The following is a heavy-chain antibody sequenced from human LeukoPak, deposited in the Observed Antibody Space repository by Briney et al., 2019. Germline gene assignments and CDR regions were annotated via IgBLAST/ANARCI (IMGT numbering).Heavy chain of an antibody. J-gene: IGHJ1*01. CDR1: GYTFTGYH. V-gene: IGHV1-2*06. D-gene: IGHD2-2*01. CDR3: ARVIQLPKEYFQH. Sequence: ASVKVSCKASGYTFTGYHMHWVRQAPGQGLEWMGRINPNSGDTNYAQKFQGRVTMTRDTSISTAYMELSRLRSDDTAVYYCARVIQLPKEYFQHWGQGTLVTVSS. CDR2: INPNSGDT.